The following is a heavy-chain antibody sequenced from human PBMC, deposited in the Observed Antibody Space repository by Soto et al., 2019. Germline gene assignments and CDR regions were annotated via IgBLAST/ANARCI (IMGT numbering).Heavy chain of an antibody. Sequence: QVQLVQSGAEVKKPGSSVKVSCKASRGTFSSYAISWVRQAPGQGLEWMGGIIPIFGTPNYAQKFQGRVTITADESTSTAYMELSSLRSEDTAVYYCARAVEQQLVRVGFDPWGQGTLVTVSS. CDR3: ARAVEQQLVRVGFDP. CDR1: RGTFSSYA. CDR2: IIPIFGTP. V-gene: IGHV1-69*12. J-gene: IGHJ5*02. D-gene: IGHD6-13*01.